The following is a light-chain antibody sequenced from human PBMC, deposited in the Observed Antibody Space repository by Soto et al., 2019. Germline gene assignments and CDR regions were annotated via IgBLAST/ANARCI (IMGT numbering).Light chain of an antibody. CDR2: SAS. J-gene: IGKJ5*01. Sequence: DIQMTQSPASLSVSVGDRVTITCRASQSINNYLNWYLQRPGQAPKLLIRSASTLQRGVPSRFSGSGSRTEFNLTISSLQPDDFATYYCQQYNTYSTFGQGTRLEIK. CDR3: QQYNTYST. CDR1: QSINNY. V-gene: IGKV1-39*01.